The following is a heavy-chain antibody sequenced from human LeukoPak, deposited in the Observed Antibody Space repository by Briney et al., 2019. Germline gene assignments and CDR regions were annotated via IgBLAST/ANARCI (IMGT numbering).Heavy chain of an antibody. Sequence: GGSLRLSCTASGFSFGDDAWSWFRQAPGGGLEFVSFIRKKGYGETTDYAASVRGRFTISRDGAKSTAYLQMNSLEIEDTALYYCSRGLHDYGDSNYYFDQWGRGTQVTVSS. V-gene: IGHV3-49*01. D-gene: IGHD4-17*01. J-gene: IGHJ4*02. CDR2: IRKKGYGETT. CDR3: SRGLHDYGDSNYYFDQ. CDR1: GFSFGDDA.